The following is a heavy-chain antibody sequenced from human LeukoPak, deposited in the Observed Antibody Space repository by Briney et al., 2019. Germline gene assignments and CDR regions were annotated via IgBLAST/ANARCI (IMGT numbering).Heavy chain of an antibody. J-gene: IGHJ5*02. D-gene: IGHD5-18*01. CDR1: GYTFTGYY. CDR2: INPNSGGT. CDR3: ARDIGSGYSYGLYNWFDP. Sequence: ASVKVSCKASGYTFTGYYMHWVRQAPGQGLESMGWINPNSGGTNYAQKFQGRVTMTSDTSISTAYMELSRLRSDDTAVYYCARDIGSGYSYGLYNWFDPWGQGTLVTVSS. V-gene: IGHV1-2*02.